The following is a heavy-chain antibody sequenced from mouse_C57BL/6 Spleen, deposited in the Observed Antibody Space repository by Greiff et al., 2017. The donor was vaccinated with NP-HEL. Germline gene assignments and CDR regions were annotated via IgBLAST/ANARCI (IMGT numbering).Heavy chain of an antibody. D-gene: IGHD1-1*01. CDR1: GYTFTDYN. V-gene: IGHV1-22*01. Sequence: DVQLQESGPELVKPGASVKMSCKASGYTFTDYNMHWVKQSHGKSLEWIGYINPNNGGTSYNQKFKGKATLTVNKSSSTAYMELRSLTSEDSAVYYCARGEYYYGSSPFYGYFDVWGTGTTVTVSS. CDR3: ARGEYYYGSSPFYGYFDV. CDR2: INPNNGGT. J-gene: IGHJ1*03.